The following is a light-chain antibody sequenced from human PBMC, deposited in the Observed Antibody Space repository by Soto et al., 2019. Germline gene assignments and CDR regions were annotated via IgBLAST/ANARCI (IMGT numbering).Light chain of an antibody. CDR2: DVS. J-gene: IGKJ1*01. CDR1: QSISSL. Sequence: DIQMTQSPTTLSASVGDRVTITCRASQSISSLLAWYQQKPGKAPKVLIYDVSSLQSGVPSRFSGSRSGTEFTLTISSLQPDDFATYYCQQYNNDWTFGQGTKVE. V-gene: IGKV1-5*01. CDR3: QQYNNDWT.